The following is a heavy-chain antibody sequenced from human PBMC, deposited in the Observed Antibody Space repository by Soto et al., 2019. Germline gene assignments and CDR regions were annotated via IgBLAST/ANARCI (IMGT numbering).Heavy chain of an antibody. Sequence: QVQLVQSGAEVKKPGASVKVSCKASGYTFTSYGISWVRQAPGQGLEWMGWISAYNGNTNYAQKRHGSATRTTETTTSTANMELRPLRSDETAGYYGARTLAGGLVAYGGRGTMVTASS. CDR1: GYTFTSYG. V-gene: IGHV1-18*01. CDR3: ARTLAGGLVAY. CDR2: ISAYNGNT. J-gene: IGHJ4*02.